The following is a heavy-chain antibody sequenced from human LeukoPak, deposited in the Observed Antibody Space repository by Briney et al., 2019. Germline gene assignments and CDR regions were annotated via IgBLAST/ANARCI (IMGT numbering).Heavy chain of an antibody. CDR1: GGSINSYF. CDR2: ISYSGS. CDR3: ARDQGGGYCSSTSCLDAFDI. Sequence: SETLSLTCTVSGGSINSYFWHWIRQPPGKALEWIGYISYSGSNYNPSLKSPVTISLDTSKNQFSLKLNSVTAADTAVYYCARDQGGGYCSSTSCLDAFDIWGQGTMVTVS. V-gene: IGHV4-59*01. D-gene: IGHD2-2*01. J-gene: IGHJ3*02.